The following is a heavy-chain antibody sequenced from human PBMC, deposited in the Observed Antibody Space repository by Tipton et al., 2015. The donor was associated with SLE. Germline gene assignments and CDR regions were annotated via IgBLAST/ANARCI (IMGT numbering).Heavy chain of an antibody. V-gene: IGHV4-38-2*01. CDR1: GFTFSSYG. J-gene: IGHJ4*02. CDR3: ASDSSGYYYFDY. D-gene: IGHD3-22*01. Sequence: LRLSCAASGFTFSSYGMHWVRQAPGKGLEWVGYIYHSGSTYYNPSLKSRVTISVDTSKNQFSLKLSSVTAADTAVYYCASDSSGYYYFDYWGQGTLVTVSS. CDR2: IYHSGST.